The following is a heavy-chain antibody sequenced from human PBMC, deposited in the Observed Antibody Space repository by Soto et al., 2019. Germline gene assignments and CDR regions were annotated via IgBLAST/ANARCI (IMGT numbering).Heavy chain of an antibody. Sequence: PSETLSLTCTVSGGSVSSGSYYWSWIRQPPGKGLEWIGYIYYSGSTNYNPSLKSRVTTSVDTSKNQFSLKLSSVTAADTAVYYCAREEMATIDYWGQGTLVTVSS. CDR3: AREEMATIDY. CDR1: GGSVSSGSYY. CDR2: IYYSGST. J-gene: IGHJ4*02. D-gene: IGHD5-12*01. V-gene: IGHV4-61*01.